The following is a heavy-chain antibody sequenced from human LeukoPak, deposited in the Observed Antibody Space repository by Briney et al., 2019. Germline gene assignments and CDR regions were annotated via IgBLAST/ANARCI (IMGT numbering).Heavy chain of an antibody. CDR3: AREAGIAAAALDY. J-gene: IGHJ4*02. V-gene: IGHV3-21*01. D-gene: IGHD6-13*01. CDR1: GFTFSSYS. Sequence: PGGSLRLSCAASGFTFSSYSMNWVRQAPGKGLEWVSSISSSSSYIYYADSVKGRFTISRDNAKNSLYLQMNSLRAEDTAVYYCAREAGIAAAALDYWGQGTLVTVSS. CDR2: ISSSSSYI.